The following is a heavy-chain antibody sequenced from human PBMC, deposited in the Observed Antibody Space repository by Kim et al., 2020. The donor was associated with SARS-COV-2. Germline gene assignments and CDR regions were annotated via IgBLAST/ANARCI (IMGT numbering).Heavy chain of an antibody. D-gene: IGHD2-8*01. CDR1: GGSISSGGYY. CDR2: IYYSGST. V-gene: IGHV4-31*03. CDR3: ARVYRVLMVYDY. J-gene: IGHJ4*02. Sequence: SETLSLTCTFSGGSISSGGYYWSWIRQHPGKGLEWIGYIYYSGSTYYNPSLKSRVTISVDTSKNQFSLKLSSVTAADTAVYYCARVYRVLMVYDYWGQGTLVTVSS.